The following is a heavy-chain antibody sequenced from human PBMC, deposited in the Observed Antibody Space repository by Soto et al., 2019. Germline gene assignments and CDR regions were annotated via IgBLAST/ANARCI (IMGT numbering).Heavy chain of an antibody. D-gene: IGHD1-1*01. CDR2: FSWNTGNI. V-gene: IGHV3-9*01. CDR3: AKGTTGTMTD. Sequence: EAQVVESGGALVQPGGSLRLSCTASEITFDDYAMHRVRQAPGKGLEWVSGFSWNTGNIGYADSVKGRFIISRDSAKNSLFLQMNSLRLEDTALYYCAKGTTGTMTDWGQGTLVTVSS. J-gene: IGHJ4*02. CDR1: EITFDDYA.